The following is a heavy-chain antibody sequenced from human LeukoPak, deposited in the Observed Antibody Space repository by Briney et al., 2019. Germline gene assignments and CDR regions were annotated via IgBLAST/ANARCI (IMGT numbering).Heavy chain of an antibody. J-gene: IGHJ4*02. Sequence: ASVKVSCKASGYTFTSYGISWVRQAPGQGLEWMGWISAYSGNTNYAQKLQGRVTMTTDTSTSTAYMELRSLRSDDTAVYYCARGMSSWHFLPFDYWGQGTLVTVSS. V-gene: IGHV1-18*01. CDR3: ARGMSSWHFLPFDY. CDR1: GYTFTSYG. CDR2: ISAYSGNT. D-gene: IGHD6-13*01.